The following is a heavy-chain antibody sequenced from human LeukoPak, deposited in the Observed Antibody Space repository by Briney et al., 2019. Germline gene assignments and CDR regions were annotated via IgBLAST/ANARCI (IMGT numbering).Heavy chain of an antibody. V-gene: IGHV6-1*01. CDR1: GDCVSSHNGA. J-gene: IGHJ4*02. CDR3: ARDLGNTGWYTFDY. CDR2: TYYRSKWYN. Sequence: SSQTLSLTCDIPGDCVSSHNGAWNWLTQSPSRRLEWLGRTYYRSKWYNDYAGSLNGRITISPDKSKNQFSLHLNSVTPEDTAVYYCARDLGNTGWYTFDYWGQGVLVTVSS. D-gene: IGHD6-19*01.